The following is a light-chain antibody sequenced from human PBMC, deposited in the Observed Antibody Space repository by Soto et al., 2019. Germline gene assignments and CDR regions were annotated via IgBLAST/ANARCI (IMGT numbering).Light chain of an antibody. CDR1: QSLLHSNGYNY. CDR2: LGS. V-gene: IGKV2-28*01. CDR3: MQALQAPFT. J-gene: IGKJ3*01. Sequence: DIVMTQSPLSLPVTPGEPASISCRSSQSLLHSNGYNYLDWYLQKPGQSPQLLIYLGSNRGSGVPDTFSGRGSLTDFRLKISRVEAEDVGVYYCMQALQAPFTFGPGTKVDIK.